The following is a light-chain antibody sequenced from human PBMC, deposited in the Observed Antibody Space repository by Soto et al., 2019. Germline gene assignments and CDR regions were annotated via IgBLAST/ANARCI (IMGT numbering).Light chain of an antibody. Sequence: QSALTQPASVSGSPGQSITISCTGTNSDVGGYDYVSWYQHYLGKAPKLLIYQVNNRPSGVSSRFSGSKSGNTASLTFSGLQAEDEADYYCSSLTSSNTWVFGGGTKVTVL. CDR2: QVN. CDR3: SSLTSSNTWV. J-gene: IGLJ3*02. CDR1: NSDVGGYDY. V-gene: IGLV2-14*01.